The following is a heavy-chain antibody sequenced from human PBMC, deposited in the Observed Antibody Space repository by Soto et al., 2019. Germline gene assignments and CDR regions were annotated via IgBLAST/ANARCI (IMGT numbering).Heavy chain of an antibody. D-gene: IGHD3-10*01. CDR1: GASISSSSYY. CDR2: IYYSGST. V-gene: IGHV4-39*01. J-gene: IGHJ6*02. Sequence: KPSETLSLTCNVSGASISSSSYYWGWIRQPPGKGLEWIGSIYYSGSTYYNPSLKSRVTISVDTSKNQFSLKLSSVTAADTAVYYCASPRSGSYQVRVWGQGTTVTVSS. CDR3: ASPRSGSYQVRV.